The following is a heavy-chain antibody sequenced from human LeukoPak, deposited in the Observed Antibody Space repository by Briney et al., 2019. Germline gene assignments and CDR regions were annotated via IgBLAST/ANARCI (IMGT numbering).Heavy chain of an antibody. CDR2: ISYDGSNK. V-gene: IGHV3-30-3*01. Sequence: GGSLRLSCAASGFTFSSYAMHWVRQAPGKGLEWVAVISYDGSNKYYADSVKGRFTISRDNSKNTLYLQMNSLRAEDTAVYYCARSRTLDYWGQGTLVTVSS. CDR3: ARSRTLDY. CDR1: GFTFSSYA. J-gene: IGHJ4*02. D-gene: IGHD1-14*01.